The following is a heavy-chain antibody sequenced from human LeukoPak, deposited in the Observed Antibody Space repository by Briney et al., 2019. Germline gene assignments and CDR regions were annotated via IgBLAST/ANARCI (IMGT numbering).Heavy chain of an antibody. D-gene: IGHD6-19*01. CDR2: IIPIFGTA. CDR3: ARGPEYSSGWLDY. V-gene: IGHV1-69*13. Sequence: SVKVSCKASGGTFSSYAISWVRQAPGQGLEWMGGIIPIFGTANYAQKFQGRVTITADESTSTAYMELSSLRSEDTAVYYCARGPEYSSGWLDYWGQGTLVTVSS. J-gene: IGHJ4*02. CDR1: GGTFSSYA.